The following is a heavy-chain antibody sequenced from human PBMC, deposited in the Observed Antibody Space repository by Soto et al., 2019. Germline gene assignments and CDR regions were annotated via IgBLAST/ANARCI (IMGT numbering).Heavy chain of an antibody. CDR3: ATRDSRGYRSPLNFDY. Sequence: PGGSLRLSCAASGFTFSSYAMSWVRQAPGKGLEWVSAISGSGGSTYYADSVRGRFTISRDNSKNTLYLQMNSLRAEDTAVYYCATRDSRGYRSPLNFDYWGQGTLVTVYS. D-gene: IGHD3-22*01. CDR1: GFTFSSYA. V-gene: IGHV3-23*01. CDR2: ISGSGGST. J-gene: IGHJ4*02.